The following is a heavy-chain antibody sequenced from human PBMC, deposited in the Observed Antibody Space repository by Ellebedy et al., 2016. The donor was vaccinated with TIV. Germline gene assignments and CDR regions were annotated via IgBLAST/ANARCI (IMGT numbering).Heavy chain of an antibody. CDR1: GGSLSDNY. V-gene: IGHV4-59*01. J-gene: IGHJ3*01. D-gene: IGHD3-3*01. CDR3: VSSFSIDAFDL. CDR2: IYYTGST. Sequence: SESLSLTCAVSGGSLSDNYWNWIRQPPGKGLEWIGYIYYTGSTNYNPSLKSRVTISVKTPRNQFSLKLSTVHAADTAVYYCVSSFSIDAFDLWGQGTMVTVSS.